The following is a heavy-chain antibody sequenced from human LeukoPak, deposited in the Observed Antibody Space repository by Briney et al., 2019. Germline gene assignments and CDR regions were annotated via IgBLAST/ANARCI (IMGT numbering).Heavy chain of an antibody. V-gene: IGHV3-23*01. CDR1: GLTFSNYA. D-gene: IGHD2-21*02. Sequence: GGSLRLSCAASGLTFSNYAMNWVRQTPGKGLEWISTLSGSGGTTYYADSVKGRFTISRDNSKNTLYLQMNSLRAEDTAIYYCAKSAENVVVTAIYYYYYMDVWGKGTTVTVSS. CDR2: LSGSGGTT. CDR3: AKSAENVVVTAIYYYYYMDV. J-gene: IGHJ6*03.